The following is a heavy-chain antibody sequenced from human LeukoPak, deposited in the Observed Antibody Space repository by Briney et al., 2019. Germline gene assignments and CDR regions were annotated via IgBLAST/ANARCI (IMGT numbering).Heavy chain of an antibody. D-gene: IGHD3-3*01. J-gene: IGHJ4*02. Sequence: PGGSLRLSCAASGFTFSSYGMHWVRQAPGKGLEWVAVISYDGSNKYYADSVKGRFTISRDSSKNTLYLQMNSLRAEDTAVYYCAKEDFWSGYYTLHSYYFDYWGQGTLVTVSS. V-gene: IGHV3-30*18. CDR3: AKEDFWSGYYTLHSYYFDY. CDR1: GFTFSSYG. CDR2: ISYDGSNK.